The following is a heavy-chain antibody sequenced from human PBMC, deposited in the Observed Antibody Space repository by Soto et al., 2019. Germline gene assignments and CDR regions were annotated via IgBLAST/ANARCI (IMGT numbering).Heavy chain of an antibody. V-gene: IGHV4-31*03. Sequence: SETLSLTCTVSGGSISTGGFYWSWIRQHPGKGLEWIGYIYYSGSTYYNPSLNSRVTISVDTSKNHFSLKLSSVTAADTAVYYCARDGGYCTSTSCQVLDVWGQGTTVTVSS. J-gene: IGHJ6*02. CDR2: IYYSGST. D-gene: IGHD2-2*01. CDR1: GGSISTGGFY. CDR3: ARDGGYCTSTSCQVLDV.